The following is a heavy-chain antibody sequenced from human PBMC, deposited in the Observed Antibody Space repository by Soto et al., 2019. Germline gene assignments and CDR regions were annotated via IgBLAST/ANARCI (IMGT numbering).Heavy chain of an antibody. D-gene: IGHD3-22*01. Sequence: SETLSLTCTVSGGSISSGGYYWSWIRQHPGKGLEWIGYIYYSGSTYYNPSLKSRVTISVDTSKNQFSLKLSSVTAAGTAVYYCARVFRGDSSGYSSYYFDYWGQGXLVTVSS. CDR2: IYYSGST. V-gene: IGHV4-31*03. J-gene: IGHJ4*02. CDR3: ARVFRGDSSGYSSYYFDY. CDR1: GGSISSGGYY.